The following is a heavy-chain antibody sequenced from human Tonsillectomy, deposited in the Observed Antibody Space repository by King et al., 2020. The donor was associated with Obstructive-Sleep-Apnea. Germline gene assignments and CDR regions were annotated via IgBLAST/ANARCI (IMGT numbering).Heavy chain of an antibody. J-gene: IGHJ6*02. CDR2: IYTSGST. CDR1: GGSISSYY. D-gene: IGHD2-15*01. Sequence: QLQESGPGLVKPSETLSLTCTVSGGSISSYYWSWIRQPAGKGLEWIGRIYTSGSTNYNPSLKSRVTMSVDTSKNQFSLKLSSVTAADTAVYYCARDLNQYCSGGSCRNYYGMDVWGQGTTVIASS. CDR3: ARDLNQYCSGGSCRNYYGMDV. V-gene: IGHV4-4*07.